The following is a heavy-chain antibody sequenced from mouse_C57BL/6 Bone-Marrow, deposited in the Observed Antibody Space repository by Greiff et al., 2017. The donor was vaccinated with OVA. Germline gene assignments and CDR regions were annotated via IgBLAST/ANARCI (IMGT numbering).Heavy chain of an antibody. CDR2: IYPGDGDT. D-gene: IGHD2-10*02. V-gene: IGHV1-82*01. CDR3: ARGVYGNLFAY. Sequence: VKLVESGPELVKPGASVKISCKASGYAFSSSWMNWVKQRPGQGLEWIGRIYPGDGDTNYNGKFKGKATLTADKSSSTAYMQLRSLTSEDSAVYFCARGVYGNLFAYWGKGTLVTVSA. CDR1: GYAFSSSW. J-gene: IGHJ3*01.